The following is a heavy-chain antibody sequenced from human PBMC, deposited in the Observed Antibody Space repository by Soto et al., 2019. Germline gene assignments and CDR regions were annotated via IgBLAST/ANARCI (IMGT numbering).Heavy chain of an antibody. CDR3: ARRGSHILLLPDARTFYFDY. V-gene: IGHV2-5*02. CDR1: GFSLSTSGVG. D-gene: IGHD2-2*01. CDR2: IYWDGDE. J-gene: IGHJ4*02. Sequence: QITLKESGPTLVKPTQTLTLTCTFSGFSLSTSGVGVGWIRQPPGKALEWLALIYWDGDERYSPSLKNRLTITKDTAXXQXVXXMTNMDPVDTATYYCARRGSHILLLPDARTFYFDYWGQGTLVTVSS.